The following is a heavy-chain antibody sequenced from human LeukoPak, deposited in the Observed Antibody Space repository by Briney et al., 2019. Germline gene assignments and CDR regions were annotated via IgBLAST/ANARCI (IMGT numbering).Heavy chain of an antibody. CDR1: GFTFSSYW. CDR2: IKQDGSEK. J-gene: IGHJ6*03. V-gene: IGHV3-7*01. Sequence: GGSLRLSCAASGFTFSSYWMSWVRQAPGKGLEWVANIKQDGSEKYYVDSVKGRFTISRDNAENSLYLQMNSLRAEDTAVYYCAREVRYYYYYMDVWGKGTTVTVSS. D-gene: IGHD3-10*01. CDR3: AREVRYYYYYMDV.